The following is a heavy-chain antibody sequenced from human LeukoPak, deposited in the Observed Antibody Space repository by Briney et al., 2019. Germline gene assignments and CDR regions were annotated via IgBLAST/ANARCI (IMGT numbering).Heavy chain of an antibody. V-gene: IGHV1-24*01. Sequence: ASVKVSCKLSGSSLHDLPIQWVRQAGTKGLEWMAGFDPENAEIVYAQKFQGRVTMTEDTSTDTAYLELTSLTSDDTALYYCATRGSDFWSGFDDWGQGTQVTVSS. D-gene: IGHD3-3*01. J-gene: IGHJ4*02. CDR3: ATRGSDFWSGFDD. CDR1: GSSLHDLP. CDR2: FDPENAEI.